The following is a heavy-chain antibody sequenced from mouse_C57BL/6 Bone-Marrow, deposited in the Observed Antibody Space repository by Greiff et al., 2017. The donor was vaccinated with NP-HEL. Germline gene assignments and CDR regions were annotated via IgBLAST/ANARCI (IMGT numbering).Heavy chain of an antibody. J-gene: IGHJ2*01. Sequence: VQLQQSVAELVRPGASVKLSCTASGFNIKNTYMHWVKQRPEQGLEWIGRIDPANGNTKSAPKFQGKATITADTSSNTAYLQLSSLTSEDTAIYYCASPLYYGSSYDYFDYWGQGTTLTVSS. V-gene: IGHV14-3*01. CDR3: ASPLYYGSSYDYFDY. CDR2: IDPANGNT. D-gene: IGHD1-1*01. CDR1: GFNIKNTY.